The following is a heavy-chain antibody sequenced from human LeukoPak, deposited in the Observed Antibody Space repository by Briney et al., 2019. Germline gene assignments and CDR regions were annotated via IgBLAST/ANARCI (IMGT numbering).Heavy chain of an antibody. CDR2: INHSGST. V-gene: IGHV4-34*01. D-gene: IGHD2-2*02. Sequence: PSETLSLTCAVYGGSFSGYYWSWIRQPPGKGLEWIGEINHSGSTNYNPSLKSRVTISVDTSKNQFSLKLSSVTAADTAVYYCVGCSGTSCYTFNYYYGMDVWGQGTTVTVSS. J-gene: IGHJ6*02. CDR1: GGSFSGYY. CDR3: VGCSGTSCYTFNYYYGMDV.